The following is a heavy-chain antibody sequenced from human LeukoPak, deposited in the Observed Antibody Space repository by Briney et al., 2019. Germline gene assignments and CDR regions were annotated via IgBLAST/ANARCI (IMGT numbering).Heavy chain of an antibody. J-gene: IGHJ4*02. CDR1: GFTFSSYE. V-gene: IGHV3-48*03. CDR3: AKDWGVNKGDSRGFRNYFDY. D-gene: IGHD3-22*01. CDR2: ISSSGSTI. Sequence: GGSLRLSCAASGFTFSSYEMNWVRQAPGKGLEWVSYISSSGSTIYYADSVKGRFTISRDNSKNTLYLQMNSLRVEDTAVYYCAKDWGVNKGDSRGFRNYFDYWGQGTLVTVSS.